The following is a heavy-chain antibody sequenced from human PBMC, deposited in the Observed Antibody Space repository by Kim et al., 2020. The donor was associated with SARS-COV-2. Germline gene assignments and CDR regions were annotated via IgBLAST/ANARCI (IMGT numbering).Heavy chain of an antibody. V-gene: IGHV4-59*08. CDR2: GST. J-gene: IGHJ4*02. Sequence: GSTNYNPSLKSRVTISVDTSKNQFSLKLSSVTAADTAVYYCARRARGNDYWGQGTLVTVSS. D-gene: IGHD6-13*01. CDR3: ARRARGNDY.